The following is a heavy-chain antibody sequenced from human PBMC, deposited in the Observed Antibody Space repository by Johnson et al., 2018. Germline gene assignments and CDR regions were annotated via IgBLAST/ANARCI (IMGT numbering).Heavy chain of an antibody. V-gene: IGHV3-33*01. CDR3: ARSETYYDSGGYYDTYYGMDG. CDR2: IWYDGSNK. CDR1: GFSFSKYG. J-gene: IGHJ6*02. D-gene: IGHD3-22*01. Sequence: QVQLVEAGGGVVQPGRSLRLSCAASGFSFSKYGMHWVRQAPGKGLEGVAVIWYDGSNKYYGHSVRGRFTLSRDNSKNTRYLQMSSLGAEDTAVYFCARSETYYDSGGYYDTYYGMDGWGQGTTVTVSS.